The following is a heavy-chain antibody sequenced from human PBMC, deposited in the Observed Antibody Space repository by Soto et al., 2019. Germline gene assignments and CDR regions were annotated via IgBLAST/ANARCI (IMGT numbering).Heavy chain of an antibody. CDR2: INAGNGNT. CDR1: GYTFTSYA. D-gene: IGHD5-18*01. Sequence: ASVKVSCTASGYTFTSYAMHWVRQAPGQRLEWMGWINAGNGNTKYSQKFQGRVTITRDTSASTAYMELSSLRSEDTAVYYCAREGMTWIQLWRRVEASYSWFDPWGQGALVTVSS. CDR3: AREGMTWIQLWRRVEASYSWFDP. V-gene: IGHV1-3*01. J-gene: IGHJ5*02.